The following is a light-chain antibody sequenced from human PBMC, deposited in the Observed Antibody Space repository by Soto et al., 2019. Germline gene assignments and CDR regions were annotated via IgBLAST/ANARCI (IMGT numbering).Light chain of an antibody. CDR2: EVT. CDR3: YSYTNNNPPG. V-gene: IGLV2-14*01. CDR1: SRDVGGYNY. J-gene: IGLJ3*02. Sequence: QSALTQPASVSGSPGQSISISCTGTSRDVGGYNYVSWYQQHPGKAPKLLIYEVTNRPSGVSNRFSGSKSGNTASLTISGLQAEDGADYYGYSYTNNNPPGFGGGTKLTVL.